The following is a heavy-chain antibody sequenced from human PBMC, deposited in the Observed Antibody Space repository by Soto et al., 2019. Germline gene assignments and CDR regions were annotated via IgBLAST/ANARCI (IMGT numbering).Heavy chain of an antibody. CDR3: ARIHLGYDALDI. CDR1: GFTFSSYS. D-gene: IGHD2-15*01. CDR2: ISSSSSYI. Sequence: EVQLVESGGGLVKPGGSLRLSCAASGFTFSSYSMNWVRQAPGKGLEWVSSISSSSSYIYYADSVKGRFTISRDNAKNSLYLQMNSLRAEDTAVYYCARIHLGYDALDIWGQGTMVTVSS. J-gene: IGHJ3*02. V-gene: IGHV3-21*01.